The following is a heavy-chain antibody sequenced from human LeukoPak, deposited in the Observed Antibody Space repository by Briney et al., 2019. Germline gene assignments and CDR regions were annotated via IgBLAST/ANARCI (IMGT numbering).Heavy chain of an antibody. CDR3: AREWYCSGGSCYYYYFDY. V-gene: IGHV5-10-1*01. D-gene: IGHD2-15*01. Sequence: HGESLKISCKGSGYSFTSYWISWVRQMPGKGLEWMGRIDPSDSYTNYSPSFQGHVTISADKSISTAYLQWSSLKASDTAMYYCAREWYCSGGSCYYYYFDYWGQGTLVTVSS. J-gene: IGHJ4*02. CDR2: IDPSDSYT. CDR1: GYSFTSYW.